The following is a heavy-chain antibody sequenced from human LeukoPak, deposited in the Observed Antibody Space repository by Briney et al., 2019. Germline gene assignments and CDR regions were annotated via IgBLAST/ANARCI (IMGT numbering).Heavy chain of an antibody. V-gene: IGHV3-73*01. J-gene: IGHJ4*02. CDR3: TRDQTGFDY. CDR2: IRNKANSYAT. D-gene: IGHD3-10*01. CDR1: GFTFSGSA. Sequence: GGSLRLSCAASGFTFSGSAMHWVRQASGKGLEWVGRIRNKANSYATAYAASVKGRSTISRDDSKSTAYLQMNSLQTEDTAVYYCTRDQTGFDYWGQGTLVAVSS.